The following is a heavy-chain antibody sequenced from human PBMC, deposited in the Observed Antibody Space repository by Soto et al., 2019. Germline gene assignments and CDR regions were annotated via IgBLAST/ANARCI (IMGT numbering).Heavy chain of an antibody. V-gene: IGHV1-46*01. Sequence: GASVKVSCKASGYTFTSYDMHWVRQAPGQGLEWMGVIIPSAGRTNYAQSFQGRVTMTTDTSTSTVFMDLSSLRSEDTAIYYCATPSDYWGQGTLVTVSS. CDR3: ATPSDY. CDR2: IIPSAGRT. J-gene: IGHJ4*02. CDR1: GYTFTSYD.